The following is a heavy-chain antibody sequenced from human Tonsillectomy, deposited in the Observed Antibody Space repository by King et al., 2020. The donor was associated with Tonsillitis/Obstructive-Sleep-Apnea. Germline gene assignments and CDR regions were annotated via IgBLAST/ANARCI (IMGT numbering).Heavy chain of an antibody. Sequence: DVQLVESGGGLVKPGGSLRLSCAASGFTFSSYTMNWVRQAPGKGLEWVSCISCSSSYIYYADSVKGRFTVSRDNAKNSLYRQMNNLRADDTAVYHCASAYGNTPYYYGLDVWGRGTTVTVSS. CDR2: ISCSSSYI. V-gene: IGHV3-21*01. D-gene: IGHD4-11*01. CDR1: GFTFSSYT. J-gene: IGHJ6*02. CDR3: ASAYGNTPYYYGLDV.